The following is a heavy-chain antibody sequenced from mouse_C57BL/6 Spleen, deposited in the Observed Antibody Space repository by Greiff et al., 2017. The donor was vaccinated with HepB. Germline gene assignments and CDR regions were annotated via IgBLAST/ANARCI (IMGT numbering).Heavy chain of an antibody. J-gene: IGHJ4*01. CDR1: GYTFTSYW. D-gene: IGHD2-4*01. Sequence: QVQLQQSGAELVKPGASVKLSCKASGYTFTSYWMHWVKQRPGQGLEWIGMIHPNSGSTNYNEKFKSKATLTVDKSSSTAYMQLSSLTSEVSAVYYCARSGYDYDGGYYAMDYWGQGTSVTVSS. CDR2: IHPNSGST. V-gene: IGHV1-64*01. CDR3: ARSGYDYDGGYYAMDY.